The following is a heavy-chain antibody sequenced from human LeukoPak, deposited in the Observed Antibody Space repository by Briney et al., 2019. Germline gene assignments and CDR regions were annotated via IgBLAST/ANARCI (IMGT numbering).Heavy chain of an antibody. V-gene: IGHV4-30-2*01. Sequence: SETLSLTCTVSGGSISSGGYYWSWIRQPPGKGLEWIGYIYHSGSTYYNPSLKSRVTISVDRSKNQFSLKLSSVTAADTAVYYCARERSGLKSRHAFDPWGQGTLVTVSS. D-gene: IGHD4-11*01. CDR2: IYHSGST. CDR3: ARERSGLKSRHAFDP. J-gene: IGHJ5*02. CDR1: GGSISSGGYY.